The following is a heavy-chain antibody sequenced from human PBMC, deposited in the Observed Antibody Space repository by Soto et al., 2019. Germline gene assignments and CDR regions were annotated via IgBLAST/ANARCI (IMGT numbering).Heavy chain of an antibody. CDR3: ASQLESTTYFDF. J-gene: IGHJ4*02. CDR2: ISHTGSP. CDR1: GGSISNSDYF. D-gene: IGHD1-1*01. V-gene: IGHV4-39*01. Sequence: LQLQESGPGLVKPSETLSLTCTVSGGSISNSDYFWAWMRQPPGKGLEWVGTISHTGSPRYNPSLKSRFTISVDTSKNQFYLRLPSVTAADTAVFYCASQLESTTYFDFWGRGTLVTVSS.